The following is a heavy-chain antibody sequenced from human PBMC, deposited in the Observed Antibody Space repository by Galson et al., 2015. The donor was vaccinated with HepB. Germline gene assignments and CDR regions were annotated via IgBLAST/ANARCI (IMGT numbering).Heavy chain of an antibody. Sequence: SLRLSCAASGFTFNNYAMSWVRQAPGKGLEWVSTISAGGGSTYYADSVKGRFTISRDNSKNTLYLQMNSLRAEDTAVYYCAKDRTLMGATKFYFDYWGQGILVTVSS. D-gene: IGHD1-26*01. CDR2: ISAGGGST. J-gene: IGHJ4*02. CDR3: AKDRTLMGATKFYFDY. CDR1: GFTFNNYA. V-gene: IGHV3-23*01.